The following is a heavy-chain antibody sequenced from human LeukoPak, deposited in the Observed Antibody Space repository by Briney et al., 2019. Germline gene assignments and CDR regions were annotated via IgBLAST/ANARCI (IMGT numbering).Heavy chain of an antibody. Sequence: PSETLSLTCTVSGGSISSYYWSWIRQPAGKGLEWIGRIYTSGSTNYNPSLKSRATISVDKSKNQFSLKLSSVPAADTAVYYCARPYDSSADDAFDIWGQGTMVTVSS. CDR3: ARPYDSSADDAFDI. CDR1: GGSISSYY. V-gene: IGHV4-4*07. CDR2: IYTSGST. J-gene: IGHJ3*02. D-gene: IGHD3-22*01.